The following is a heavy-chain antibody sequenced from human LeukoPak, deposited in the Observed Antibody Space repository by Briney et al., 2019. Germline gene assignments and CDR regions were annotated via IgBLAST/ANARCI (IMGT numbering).Heavy chain of an antibody. CDR1: GGSISSGDYY. CDR2: IYYSGST. J-gene: IGHJ4*02. Sequence: PSETLSLTCTVSGGSISSGDYYWTWIRQPPGKGLEWIGYIYYSGSTSYNPSLKSRVTISVDTSRNHFSLRLTSVTAADTAVYYCARWYYYGSGRRQFDYWGQGTLVTVSS. V-gene: IGHV4-30-4*01. D-gene: IGHD3-10*01. CDR3: ARWYYYGSGRRQFDY.